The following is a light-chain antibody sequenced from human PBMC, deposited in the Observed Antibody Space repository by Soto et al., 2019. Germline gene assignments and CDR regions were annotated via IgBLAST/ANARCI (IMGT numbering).Light chain of an antibody. V-gene: IGLV1-40*01. Sequence: QSVLTQPPSVSGAPGQRVTISCTGSNSNIGAGFDVHWYQQFPGTAPKLLIYRNTQRPSGVPDRFSGSKSGTSASLAITGLQAEDVADYYCQSFGVLGGGTQLTVL. J-gene: IGLJ2*01. CDR3: QSFGV. CDR2: RNT. CDR1: NSNIGAGFD.